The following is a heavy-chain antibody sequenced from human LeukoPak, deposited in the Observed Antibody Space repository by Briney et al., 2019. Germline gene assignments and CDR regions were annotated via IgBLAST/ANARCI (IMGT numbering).Heavy chain of an antibody. D-gene: IGHD1-1*01. CDR2: IYYSGST. V-gene: IGHV4-59*01. Sequence: KPSETLSLTCTVSGGSISSYYWSWIRQPPGKGLEWIGYIYYSGSTNYNPSLKSRVTISVDTSKNQFSLKLSSVTAADTAVYYCARDGGWNGGVDYWGQGTLVTVSS. J-gene: IGHJ4*02. CDR3: ARDGGWNGGVDY. CDR1: GGSISSYY.